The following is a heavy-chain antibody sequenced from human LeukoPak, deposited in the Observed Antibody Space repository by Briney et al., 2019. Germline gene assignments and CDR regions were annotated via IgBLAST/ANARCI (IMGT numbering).Heavy chain of an antibody. J-gene: IGHJ3*02. CDR3: ARQPRSFSPVSHDAFDI. V-gene: IGHV4-39*01. Sequence: PSETLSLTCIVSGGSISTTKYYWGWVRQSPGKGLEWIGTIYYSGNTYYDPSLKSRVTISVDTSKNRFSLRVNSVTAADTAVYYCARQPRSFSPVSHDAFDIWGQGTRVTVSS. D-gene: IGHD1-26*01. CDR2: IYYSGNT. CDR1: GGSISTTKYY.